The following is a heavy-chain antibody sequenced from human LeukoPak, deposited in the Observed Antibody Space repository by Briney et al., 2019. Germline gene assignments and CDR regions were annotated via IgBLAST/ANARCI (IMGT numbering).Heavy chain of an antibody. Sequence: GGSLRLSCAAPGFTFSSYWMHWVRQAPGKGLVWVSRINSDGSSTSYADSVKGRFTISRDNAKNTLYLQMNSLRAEDTAVYYCARARYYGDSYVDYWGQGTLVTVSS. J-gene: IGHJ4*02. CDR2: INSDGSST. V-gene: IGHV3-74*01. CDR1: GFTFSSYW. D-gene: IGHD4-17*01. CDR3: ARARYYGDSYVDY.